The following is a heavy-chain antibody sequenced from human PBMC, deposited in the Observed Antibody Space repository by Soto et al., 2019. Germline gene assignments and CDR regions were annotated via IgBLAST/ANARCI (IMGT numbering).Heavy chain of an antibody. CDR2: MNPNSGNT. D-gene: IGHD3-16*02. Sequence: ASVKVSCKASGYTFTSYDINWVRQATGQGLEWMGWMNPNSGNTGYAQKFQGRVTMTRNTSISTAYMELSSLRSEDTAVYYCARGYYDYIWGSYRYDPDAFEIWGQGTMVTVSS. J-gene: IGHJ3*02. CDR3: ARGYYDYIWGSYRYDPDAFEI. CDR1: GYTFTSYD. V-gene: IGHV1-8*01.